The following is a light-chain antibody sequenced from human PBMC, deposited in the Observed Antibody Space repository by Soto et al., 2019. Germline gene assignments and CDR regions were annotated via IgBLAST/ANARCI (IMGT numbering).Light chain of an antibody. V-gene: IGLV1-40*01. CDR2: GNS. J-gene: IGLJ1*01. Sequence: QSVLTQPPSVSGAPGQRVTISCTGSSSNIGAGYDVHWYQQLPGTAPKLLIYGNSNRPSGVPDRFSGSKSGTSASLAITGLQAEDEADYYCQSYDSSLGSYVFGTGTKLTVL. CDR1: SSNIGAGYD. CDR3: QSYDSSLGSYV.